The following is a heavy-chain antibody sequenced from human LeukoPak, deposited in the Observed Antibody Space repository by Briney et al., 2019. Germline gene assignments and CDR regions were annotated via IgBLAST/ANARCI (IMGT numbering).Heavy chain of an antibody. CDR2: FDPEDGET. D-gene: IGHD6-6*01. CDR1: GYTLTELS. CDR3: DVEYSSSEVDYYMDV. J-gene: IGHJ6*03. V-gene: IGHV1-24*01. Sequence: ASVKVSCKVSGYTLTELSMHWVRQAPGKGLEWMGGFDPEDGETIYAQKFQGRVTITTDESTSTAYMELSSLRSEDTAVYYCDVEYSSSEVDYYMDVWGKGTTVTVSS.